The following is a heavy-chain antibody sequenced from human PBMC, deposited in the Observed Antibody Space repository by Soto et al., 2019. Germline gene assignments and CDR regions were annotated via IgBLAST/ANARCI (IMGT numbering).Heavy chain of an antibody. CDR1: GFTFSYYY. CDR3: ATEYCSSTSCYGYYYYGMDV. V-gene: IGHV3-11*01. J-gene: IGHJ6*02. D-gene: IGHD2-2*01. CDR2: ISSSGSTI. Sequence: GGSLRLSCAASGFTFSYYYMSWIRQAPGKGLEWVSYISSSGSTIYYADSVKGRFTISRDNAKNSLYLQMNSLRAEDTAVYYCATEYCSSTSCYGYYYYGMDVWGQGTTVTVSS.